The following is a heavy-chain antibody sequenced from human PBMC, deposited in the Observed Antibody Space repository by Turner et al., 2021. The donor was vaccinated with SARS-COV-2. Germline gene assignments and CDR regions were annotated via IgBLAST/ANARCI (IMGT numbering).Heavy chain of an antibody. Sequence: QLQLQESGPGLVKPSETLSLTCTVSGGSISSSSYYWGWIRQPPGKGLEWIGSIYYSGSTYYNPSLKSRVTISEDTSKNQFSLKLSSVTAADTAVYYCARYLYYYGSGSSHSFDYWGQGTLVTVSS. CDR1: GGSISSSSYY. CDR3: ARYLYYYGSGSSHSFDY. J-gene: IGHJ4*02. V-gene: IGHV4-39*01. CDR2: IYYSGST. D-gene: IGHD3-10*01.